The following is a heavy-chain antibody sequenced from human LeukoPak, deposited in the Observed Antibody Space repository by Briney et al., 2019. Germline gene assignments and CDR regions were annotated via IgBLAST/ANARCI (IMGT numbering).Heavy chain of an antibody. V-gene: IGHV4-30-4*07. J-gene: IGHJ5*02. CDR3: ARSSLKYSWSRGPDYNWFDP. CDR2: IYYSGST. CDR1: GGSISSGGYS. Sequence: SQTLSLTCAVSGGSISSGGYSWSWIRQPPGKGLEWIGYIYYSGSTNYNPSLKSRVTISVDTSKNQFSPKLSSVTAADTAVYYCARSSLKYSWSRGPDYNWFDPWGQGTLVTVSS. D-gene: IGHD5-18*01.